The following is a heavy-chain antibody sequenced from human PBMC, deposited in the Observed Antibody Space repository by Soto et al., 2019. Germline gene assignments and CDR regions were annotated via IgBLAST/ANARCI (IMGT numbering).Heavy chain of an antibody. V-gene: IGHV3-21*01. J-gene: IGHJ6*02. CDR1: GFTFSSYS. CDR2: ISSSSSYI. Sequence: PGGSLRLSXAASGFTFSSYSMNWVRQAPGKGLEWVSSISSSSSYIYYADSVKGRFTISRDNAKNSLYLQMNSLRAEDTAVYYCASSSSPYYYYGMDVWGQGTTVTVSS. CDR3: ASSSSPYYYYGMDV. D-gene: IGHD6-6*01.